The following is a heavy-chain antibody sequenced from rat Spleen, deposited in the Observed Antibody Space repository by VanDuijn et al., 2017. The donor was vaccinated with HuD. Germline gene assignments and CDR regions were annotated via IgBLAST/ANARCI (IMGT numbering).Heavy chain of an antibody. V-gene: IGHV2S61*01. CDR1: GFSLTSYH. CDR2: IWGNGNT. D-gene: IGHD1-2*01. Sequence: QVQLKESGPGLVQPSQTLSLTCTVSGFSLTSYHVSWVRQPPGKGLEWMGVIWGNGNTNYNSALKSRLSISRDTSKSQVFLKMNNLQTEDTAMYFCARYRYYSSYMDYWGQGVMVTVSS. CDR3: ARYRYYSSYMDY. J-gene: IGHJ2*01.